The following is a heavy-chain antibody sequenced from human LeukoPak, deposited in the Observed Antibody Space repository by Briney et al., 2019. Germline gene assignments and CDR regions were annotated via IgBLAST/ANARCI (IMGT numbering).Heavy chain of an antibody. V-gene: IGHV4-39*01. D-gene: IGHD4-17*01. CDR1: GGSISSSSYY. J-gene: IGHJ4*02. CDR3: ARHRRSTVTTGDFDY. CDR2: MLYSASA. Sequence: SETLSLTCTVSGGSISSSSYYWGWLRQPPGKGLEWIGSMLYSASAYNNPSLKSRVTISIDTSKNHFSLKLSSVTAADSAVYYCARHRRSTVTTGDFDYWGQGMLVTVSS.